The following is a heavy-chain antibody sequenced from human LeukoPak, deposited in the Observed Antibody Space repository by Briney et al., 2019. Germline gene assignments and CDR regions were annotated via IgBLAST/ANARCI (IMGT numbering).Heavy chain of an antibody. CDR3: ARHDSSGEFDY. D-gene: IGHD3-22*01. Sequence: SETLSLTCSVCGGYITDYYGSCIRQPPGKGLEWIGFIYYSGSTNYNPSLKSRVTISVDTSKNQFSLKLSSVTAADTAVYYCARHDSSGEFDYWGQGTLVTVSS. CDR1: GGYITDYY. V-gene: IGHV4-59*08. CDR2: IYYSGST. J-gene: IGHJ4*02.